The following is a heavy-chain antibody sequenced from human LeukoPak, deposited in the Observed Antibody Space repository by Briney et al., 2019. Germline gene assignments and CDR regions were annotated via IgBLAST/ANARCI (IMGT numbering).Heavy chain of an antibody. CDR1: GFTFSSYA. D-gene: IGHD6-6*01. V-gene: IGHV3-23*01. CDR2: ISGSGGST. CDR3: AKDGGYSSSSSYFDY. J-gene: IGHJ4*02. Sequence: AGGSLRLSCAASGFTFSSYAMGWVRQAPGKGLEWVSAISGSGGSTYYADSVKGRFTISRDNSKNTLYLQMNSLRAEDTAVYYCAKDGGYSSSSSYFDYWGQGTLVTVSS.